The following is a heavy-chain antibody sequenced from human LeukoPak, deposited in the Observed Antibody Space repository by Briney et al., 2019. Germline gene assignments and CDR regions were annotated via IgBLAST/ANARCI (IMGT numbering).Heavy chain of an antibody. D-gene: IGHD2-15*01. J-gene: IGHJ6*02. CDR2: TRNKANSYTT. Sequence: GGSLRLSCAASGFSLSDHYMDWVRQAPGKGLEWIGRTRNKANSYTTQYAASVKGRFTISRDNSKNTLYLQMNSLRAEDTAVYYCAKEDIVVVVAAPQYGMDVWGQGATVTVSS. CDR1: GFSLSDHY. V-gene: IGHV3-72*01. CDR3: AKEDIVVVVAAPQYGMDV.